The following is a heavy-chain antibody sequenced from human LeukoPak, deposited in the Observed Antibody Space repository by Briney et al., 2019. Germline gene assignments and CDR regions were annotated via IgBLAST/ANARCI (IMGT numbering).Heavy chain of an antibody. CDR1: GFTFSGYA. D-gene: IGHD4-17*01. CDR3: AKDGTRVGAFDI. CDR2: ISGSGGST. Sequence: GGSLRLSCAASGFTFSGYAMSWVRQAPGKGLEWVSAISGSGGSTYYADSVKGRFTISRDNSKNTLYLQMNSLRAEDTAVYYCAKDGTRVGAFDIWGQGTMVTVSS. J-gene: IGHJ3*02. V-gene: IGHV3-23*01.